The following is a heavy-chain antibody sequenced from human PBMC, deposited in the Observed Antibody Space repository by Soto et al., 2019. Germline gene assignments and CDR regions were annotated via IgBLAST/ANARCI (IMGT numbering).Heavy chain of an antibody. CDR2: IIPLFRKT. J-gene: IGHJ6*02. V-gene: IGHV1-69*01. CDR3: ARARLSNGDPNIYFFYGLDG. CDR1: GDMFRNSA. D-gene: IGHD3-10*01. Sequence: QVQLVQSGAEVKRPGSSVKVSCKASGDMFRNSAFTWVRQAPGQGLAWMGVIIPLFRKTDVAQKFQGRVNLTADESTSSIYMEVSSLTSEDTAVYYCARARLSNGDPNIYFFYGLDGWGQGTTITVSS.